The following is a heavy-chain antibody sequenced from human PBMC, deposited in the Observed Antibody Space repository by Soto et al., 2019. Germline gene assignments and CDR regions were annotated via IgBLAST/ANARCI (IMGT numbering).Heavy chain of an antibody. CDR3: ARGPLWFGESDQIDYGMDV. CDR2: IYYSGST. J-gene: IGHJ6*02. CDR1: GGSISSGDYY. Sequence: PSETLSLTCTVSGGSISSGDYYWSWIRQPPGKGLEWIGYIYYSGSTYYNPSLKSRVTISVDTSKNQFSLKLSSVTAADTAVYYCARGPLWFGESDQIDYGMDVWGQGTTVTAP. D-gene: IGHD3-10*01. V-gene: IGHV4-30-4*01.